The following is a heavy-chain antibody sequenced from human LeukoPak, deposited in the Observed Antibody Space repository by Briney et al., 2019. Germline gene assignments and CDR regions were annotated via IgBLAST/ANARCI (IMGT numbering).Heavy chain of an antibody. D-gene: IGHD3-3*01. J-gene: IGHJ3*02. CDR1: GFTFSSYA. CDR3: VGGLLRFLEWLLIGDAFDI. V-gene: IGHV3-23*01. Sequence: GGSLRLSCAASGFTFSSYAMSWVRQAPGKGLGWVSAISGSGGSTYYADSVKGRFTISRDNSKNTLYLQMNSLRAEDTAVYYCVGGLLRFLEWLLIGDAFDIWGQGTMVTVSS. CDR2: ISGSGGST.